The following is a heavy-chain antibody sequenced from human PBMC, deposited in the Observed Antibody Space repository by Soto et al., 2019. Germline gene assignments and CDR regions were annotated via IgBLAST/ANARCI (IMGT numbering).Heavy chain of an antibody. CDR2: ISAYSGNT. J-gene: IGHJ4*02. CDR1: GYTFTSYG. CDR3: VVAAQPYYFDY. V-gene: IGHV1-18*01. D-gene: IGHD2-15*01. Sequence: ASVKVSCKASGYTFTSYGISWVRQAPGQGPEWMGWISAYSGNTNYAQKLQGRVTMTTDTSTSTAYMELRSLRSDDTAVYYCVVAAQPYYFDYWGQGTLVTVSS.